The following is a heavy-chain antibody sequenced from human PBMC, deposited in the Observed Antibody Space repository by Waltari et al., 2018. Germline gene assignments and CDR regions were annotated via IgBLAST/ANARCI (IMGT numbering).Heavy chain of an antibody. CDR3: ARGIDGLPDFGVVVPV. Sequence: QVQLQESGPGLVKPSQTLSLTCTVSGGSISSGAYYWNWVRQPDGRGLEWIGYIYTSGSATYNPSLKSRVTISGDTSKNQFFLRLSSVTAADTAVYYCARGIDGLPDFGVVVPVWGQGTLVTVSS. CDR2: IYTSGSA. V-gene: IGHV4-61*09. J-gene: IGHJ4*02. D-gene: IGHD3-3*01. CDR1: GGSISSGAYY.